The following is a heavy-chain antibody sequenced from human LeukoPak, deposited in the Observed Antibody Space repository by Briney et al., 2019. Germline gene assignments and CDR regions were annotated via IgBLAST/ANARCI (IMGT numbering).Heavy chain of an antibody. J-gene: IGHJ6*02. V-gene: IGHV3-23*01. D-gene: IGHD2-2*01. Sequence: PGGSLRLSCAVSGFTFSISAMTWVRQAPGKGLEWVSRISTSGTTYYADSVKGRFTISRDNSKNTLYLQMNSLRAEDTAVYYCAKDVSTVIYYYGMDVWGQGTTVTVSS. CDR2: ISTSGTT. CDR1: GFTFSISA. CDR3: AKDVSTVIYYYGMDV.